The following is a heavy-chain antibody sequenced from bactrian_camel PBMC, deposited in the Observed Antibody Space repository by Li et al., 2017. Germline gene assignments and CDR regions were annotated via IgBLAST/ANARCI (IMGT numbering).Heavy chain of an antibody. CDR2: FYTGGGMT. CDR1: GYTYGSKC. CDR3: AASSGGTGWTCFLRRQPADFGY. J-gene: IGHJ6*01. Sequence: HVQLVESGGGSVQAGGSLRLSCAASGYTYGSKCMGWFRQAPGKQRERVASFYTGGGMTEYADSVKGRFTISQDNAKNTLYLQMNDLKPEDTATYYCAASSGGTGWTCFLRRQPADFGYWGQGTQVTVS. D-gene: IGHD5*01. V-gene: IGHV3S54*01.